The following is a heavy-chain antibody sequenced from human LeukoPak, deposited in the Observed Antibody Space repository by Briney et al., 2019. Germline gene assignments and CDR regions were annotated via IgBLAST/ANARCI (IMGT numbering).Heavy chain of an antibody. Sequence: GGSLRLSCAASGFIFSNYAIHWVRQAPGKGLEWVANIKQDGSEKYYVDSVKGRFTISRDNAKNSLYLQMNSLRAEDTAVYYCARDLMSPTPESESSWYDAFDIWGQGTMVTVSS. D-gene: IGHD6-13*01. CDR2: IKQDGSEK. CDR3: ARDLMSPTPESESSWYDAFDI. J-gene: IGHJ3*02. CDR1: GFIFSNYA. V-gene: IGHV3-7*03.